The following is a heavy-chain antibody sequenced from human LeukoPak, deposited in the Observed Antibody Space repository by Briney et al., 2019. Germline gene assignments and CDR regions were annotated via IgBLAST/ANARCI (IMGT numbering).Heavy chain of an antibody. J-gene: IGHJ4*02. CDR3: ARDRVVGAVRRYFDY. CDR2: IYSGGST. D-gene: IGHD2-15*01. CDR1: GFTVSSNY. Sequence: QPGGSLRLSCAASGFTVSSNYMSWVRQAPGKGLERVSVIYSGGSTYYADSVKGRFTISRDNSKNTLYLQMNSLRAEDTAVYYCARDRVVGAVRRYFDYWGQETLVTVSS. V-gene: IGHV3-66*01.